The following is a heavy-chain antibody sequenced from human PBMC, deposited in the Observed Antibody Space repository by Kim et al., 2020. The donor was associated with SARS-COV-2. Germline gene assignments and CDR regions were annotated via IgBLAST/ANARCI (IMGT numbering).Heavy chain of an antibody. J-gene: IGHJ6*02. CDR1: GFSLSTYG. CDR3: TREPCSGGSCFGMDV. Sequence: GGSLRLSCGASGFSLSTYGMHWVRQAPDRGLEWVAIISHDGNDKYYGDPVKGRFTISRDNSKNTVYLQMSSLRAEDTAVYYCTREPCSGGSCFGMDVGGQGTTVTVSS. D-gene: IGHD2-15*01. CDR2: ISHDGNDK. V-gene: IGHV3-30*03.